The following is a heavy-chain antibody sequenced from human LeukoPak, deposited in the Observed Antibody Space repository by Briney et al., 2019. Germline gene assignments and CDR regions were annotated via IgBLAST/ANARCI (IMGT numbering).Heavy chain of an antibody. J-gene: IGHJ3*02. V-gene: IGHV3-64*01. CDR2: ISSNGGST. D-gene: IGHD3-22*01. Sequence: PGGSHRLSCAASGFTFSSYAMHWVRQAPGKGLEYVSAISSNGGSTYYANSVKGRFTISRDNSKNTLYLQMGSLRAEDMAVYYCAAGYDSSGYPWFEAFDIWGQGTMVTVSS. CDR3: AAGYDSSGYPWFEAFDI. CDR1: GFTFSSYA.